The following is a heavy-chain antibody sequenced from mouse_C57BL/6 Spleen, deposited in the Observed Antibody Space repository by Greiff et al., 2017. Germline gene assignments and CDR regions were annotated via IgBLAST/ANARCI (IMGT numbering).Heavy chain of an antibody. V-gene: IGHV1-80*01. D-gene: IGHD3-2*02. CDR2: IYPGDGDT. J-gene: IGHJ2*01. CDR1: GYAFSSYW. CDR3: ARGGSSGPLFDY. Sequence: QVQLQQSGAELVKPGASVKISCKASGYAFSSYWMNWVKQRPGKGLEWIGQIYPGDGDTNYNGKFKGKATLTADKSSSTAYMQLSSLPSEDSAVYFCARGGSSGPLFDYWGQGTTLTVSS.